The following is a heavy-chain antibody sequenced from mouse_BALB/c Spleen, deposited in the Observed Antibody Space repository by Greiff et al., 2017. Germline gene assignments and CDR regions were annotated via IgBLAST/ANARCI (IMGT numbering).Heavy chain of an antibody. CDR2: INPSTGYT. J-gene: IGHJ4*01. Sequence: QVQLKQSGAELATPGASVKMSCKASGYTFTSYWMHWVKQRPGQGLEWIGYINPSTGYTEYNQKFKDKATLTADKSSSTAYMQLSSLTSEDSAVYYCAIRDYYAMDYWGQGTSVTVSS. CDR3: AIRDYYAMDY. V-gene: IGHV1-4*01. CDR1: GYTFTSYW.